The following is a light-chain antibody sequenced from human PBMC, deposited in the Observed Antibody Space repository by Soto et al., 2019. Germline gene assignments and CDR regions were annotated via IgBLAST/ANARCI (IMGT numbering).Light chain of an antibody. CDR3: QVWDSSSDHPV. Sequence: SSELTQPPSVSVAPGKTARITCGGNNIGSKSVHWYQQKPGQAPVRVIYYDSDRPSGIPERFSGSNSGNTATLTISRVEAGDEADYYCQVWDSSSDHPVFGTGTKLTVL. CDR2: YDS. V-gene: IGLV3-21*04. J-gene: IGLJ1*01. CDR1: NIGSKS.